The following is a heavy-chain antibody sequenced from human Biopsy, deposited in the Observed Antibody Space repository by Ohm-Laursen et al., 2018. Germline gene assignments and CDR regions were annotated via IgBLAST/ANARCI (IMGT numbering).Heavy chain of an antibody. J-gene: IGHJ5*02. CDR2: IDTINGGA. Sequence: ESSVKVSCKASGYTFTGYYIHWVRQAPGQGLEWMGWIDTINGGARYAQKFQGRVTMTRDTSISTAYMELSRLTSDDTAVYYCARERDPWGQGTLVTVSS. CDR1: GYTFTGYY. CDR3: ARERDP. V-gene: IGHV1-2*02.